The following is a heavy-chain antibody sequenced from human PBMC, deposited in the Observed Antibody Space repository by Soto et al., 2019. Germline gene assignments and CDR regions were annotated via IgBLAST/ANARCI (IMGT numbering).Heavy chain of an antibody. V-gene: IGHV1-18*04. Sequence: ASVKVSCKASGFTFSNYGINWMRQAPGQGLEWMGWTSAYNGNTNYAQKFQGRVTMTTDTSTSTAYMELRSLRSDDTAVYYCARDGAGGRVDLYYYYGMDVWGQGTTVTVSS. CDR2: TSAYNGNT. J-gene: IGHJ6*02. D-gene: IGHD3-10*01. CDR3: ARDGAGGRVDLYYYYGMDV. CDR1: GFTFSNYG.